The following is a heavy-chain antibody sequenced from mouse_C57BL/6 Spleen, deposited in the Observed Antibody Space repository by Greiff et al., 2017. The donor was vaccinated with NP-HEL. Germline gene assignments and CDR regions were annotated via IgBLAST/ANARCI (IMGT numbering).Heavy chain of an antibody. CDR1: GYSFTSYY. V-gene: IGHV1-66*01. CDR2: IYPGSGST. J-gene: IGHJ3*01. D-gene: IGHD1-1*02. CDR3: ARDGATWFAY. Sequence: VQLQQSGSELVKPGASVKISCKASGYSFTSYYIHWVKQRPGQGLEWIGWIYPGSGSTKYNEKFKGKATLTVDTSPSTAYMQLSSLTSEDSAVYYCARDGATWFAYWGQGTMVTVSA.